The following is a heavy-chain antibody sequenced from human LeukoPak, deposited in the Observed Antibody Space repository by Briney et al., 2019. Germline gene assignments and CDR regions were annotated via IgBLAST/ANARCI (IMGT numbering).Heavy chain of an antibody. CDR1: GFTFSSYS. Sequence: GGSLRLSCAASGFTFSSYSMNWVRQAPGKGLEWVPSISSSSSYIYYADSVKGRFTISRDNAKNLLYLQMNSLRDEDTAVYYCARDIGWGAFDIWGQGTMVTVSS. CDR3: ARDIGWGAFDI. V-gene: IGHV3-21*03. CDR2: ISSSSSYI. D-gene: IGHD1-26*01. J-gene: IGHJ3*02.